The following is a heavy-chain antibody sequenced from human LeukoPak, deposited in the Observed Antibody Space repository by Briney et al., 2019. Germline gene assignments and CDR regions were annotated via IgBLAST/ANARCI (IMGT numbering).Heavy chain of an antibody. CDR3: ASRTTFAPGGRDDFDFFDH. CDR2: VYYSGGS. V-gene: IGHV4-39*07. J-gene: IGHJ4*02. Sequence: SETLSLTCTVSGGSMYIRGYYWAWIRHSPGKGLEWIGFVYYSGGSYYTPSLQSRVSISVDTSKSQFSLKLDSVTAADTAIYYCASRTTFAPGGRDDFDFFDHWGRGTLVTVSS. CDR1: GGSMYIRGYY. D-gene: IGHD3/OR15-3a*01.